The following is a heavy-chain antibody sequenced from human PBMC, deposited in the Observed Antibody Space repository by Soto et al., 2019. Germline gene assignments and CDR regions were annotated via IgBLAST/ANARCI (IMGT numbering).Heavy chain of an antibody. D-gene: IGHD2-15*01. CDR2: IYYSGNT. V-gene: IGHV4-59*08. Sequence: QVQLQESGPGLVKPSETLSLTCTVSGGSISSYYWTWIRQPPGKGLEWIGYIYYSGNTIYNPSLKSRLTLSADMSKSQFSLKLSSVTAADTAVYYCARRIKNYYGMDVWGQGTTVTVSS. J-gene: IGHJ6*02. CDR1: GGSISSYY. CDR3: ARRIKNYYGMDV.